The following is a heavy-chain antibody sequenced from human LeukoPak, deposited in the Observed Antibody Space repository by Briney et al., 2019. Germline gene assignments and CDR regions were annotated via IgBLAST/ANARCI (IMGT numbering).Heavy chain of an antibody. Sequence: PSETLSLTCTVSGGSISSYYWSWIRQPPGKGLEWIGYIYHSGSTNYNPSLKSRVTISVDTSQNQFSLNLSSVTAADTAIYYCARDGYSGSDALWGQGTLVTVSS. D-gene: IGHD5-12*01. CDR3: ARDGYSGSDAL. J-gene: IGHJ4*02. V-gene: IGHV4-59*01. CDR2: IYHSGST. CDR1: GGSISSYY.